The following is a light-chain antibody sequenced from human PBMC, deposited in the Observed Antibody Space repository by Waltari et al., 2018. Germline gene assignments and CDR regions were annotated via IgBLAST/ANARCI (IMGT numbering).Light chain of an antibody. CDR1: QDIRND. Sequence: AIQMTQSPSSLSTFVGDRVTITCRASQDIRNDLGWYQQKSGKAPKLLIYAASSLQSGAPSRFSGSGSGTDFTLTINSPEPEDSAVYFCQQRSEWPITFGGGTKVEIK. J-gene: IGKJ4*01. CDR2: AAS. V-gene: IGKV1-6*01. CDR3: QQRSEWPIT.